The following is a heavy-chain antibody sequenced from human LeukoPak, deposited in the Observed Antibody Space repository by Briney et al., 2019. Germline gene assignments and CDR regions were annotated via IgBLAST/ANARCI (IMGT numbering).Heavy chain of an antibody. V-gene: IGHV3-21*04. CDR2: ISSSSSYI. CDR3: ARAYSSSWYEAFDI. CDR1: GFTFSSYS. J-gene: IGHJ3*02. D-gene: IGHD6-13*01. Sequence: GGSLRLSCAASGFTFSSYSMNWVRQAPGTGLEWVSSISSSSSYIYYADSVKGRFTISRDNSKNTLYLQTNSLRAEDTAVYYCARAYSSSWYEAFDIWGQGTMVTVSS.